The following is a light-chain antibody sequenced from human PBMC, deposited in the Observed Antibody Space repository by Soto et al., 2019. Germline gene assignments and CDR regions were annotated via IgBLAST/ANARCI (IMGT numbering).Light chain of an antibody. CDR3: QQYDNLPPLT. CDR1: QDISNY. V-gene: IGKV1-33*01. CDR2: DAS. Sequence: DIQMTQSPSSLSASVGDRVTITCQASQDISNYLNWYQQKPGKAPKLLIYDASNMETGVPSRFSGSGSGTDFTFTISSLQPADIATDYCQQYDNLPPLTFGGGTKVEIK. J-gene: IGKJ4*01.